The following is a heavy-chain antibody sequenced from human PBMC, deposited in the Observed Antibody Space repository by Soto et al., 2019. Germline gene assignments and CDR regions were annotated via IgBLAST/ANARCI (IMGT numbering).Heavy chain of an antibody. CDR1: GFTFSNYG. V-gene: IGHV3-30*18. CDR3: AKEEGGSVIAAYLFDY. J-gene: IGHJ4*02. CDR2: ISYDGSNK. Sequence: QVQLVESGGGVVQPGRSLRLSCAASGFTFSNYGMHWVRQAPGKGLEWVADISYDGSNKKYADSVKGRFTISRDNSKNTLYLQIKSGRAEDTAVYYCAKEEGGSVIAAYLFDYWGQGTLVPVSS. D-gene: IGHD2-21*01.